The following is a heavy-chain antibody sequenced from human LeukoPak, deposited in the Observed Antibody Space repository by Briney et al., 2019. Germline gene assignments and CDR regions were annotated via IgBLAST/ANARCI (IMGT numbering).Heavy chain of an antibody. J-gene: IGHJ4*02. CDR1: GYTLTELS. Sequence: ASVKVSCKVSGYTLTELSMHWVRQAPGKGLEWMGGFDPEDGETIYAQKFQGRVTMTRDTSTSTVYMELSSLRSEDTAVYYCARGGGYGVRGATDSVEDYWGQGTLVTVSS. CDR3: ARGGGYGVRGATDSVEDY. CDR2: FDPEDGET. V-gene: IGHV1-24*01. D-gene: IGHD3-10*01.